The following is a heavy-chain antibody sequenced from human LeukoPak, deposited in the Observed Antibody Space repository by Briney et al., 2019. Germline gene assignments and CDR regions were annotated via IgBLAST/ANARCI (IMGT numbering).Heavy chain of an antibody. J-gene: IGHJ6*04. V-gene: IGHV3-53*01. CDR3: ARDRMVYGMDV. D-gene: IGHD2-15*01. CDR2: IYSGGST. Sequence: GSLRLSCAASGFTVSSNYMSWVRQAPGKGLEWVSVIYSGGSTYYADSVKGRFTISRDNSKNTLYLQMNSLRAEDTAVYYCARDRMVYGMDVWGKGTTVTVSS. CDR1: GFTVSSNY.